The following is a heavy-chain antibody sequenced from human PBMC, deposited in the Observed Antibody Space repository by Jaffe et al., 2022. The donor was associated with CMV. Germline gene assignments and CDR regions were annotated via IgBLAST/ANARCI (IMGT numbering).Heavy chain of an antibody. CDR3: TTDSHYYDSSGYFIDFDY. Sequence: EVQLVESGGGLVKPGGSLRLSCAASGFTFSNAWMSWVRQAPGKGLEWVGRIKSKTDGGTTDYAAPVKGRFTISRDDSKNTLYLQMNSLKTEDTAVYYCTTDSHYYDSSGYFIDFDYWGQGTLVTVSS. CDR2: IKSKTDGGTT. J-gene: IGHJ4*02. V-gene: IGHV3-15*01. D-gene: IGHD3-22*01. CDR1: GFTFSNAW.